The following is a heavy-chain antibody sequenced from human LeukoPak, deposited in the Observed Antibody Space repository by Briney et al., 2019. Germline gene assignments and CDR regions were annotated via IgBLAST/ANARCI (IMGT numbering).Heavy chain of an antibody. CDR2: IIPIFGTA. D-gene: IGHD1-26*01. Sequence: SVKVSCKASGGTFSSYAISWVRQAPGQGLEWMGGIIPIFGTANYAQKFQGRVTITTDESTSTAYMELSSLRSEDTAVYYCARGPTNIQGATHWFDPWGQGTLVTVSS. V-gene: IGHV1-69*05. J-gene: IGHJ5*02. CDR1: GGTFSSYA. CDR3: ARGPTNIQGATHWFDP.